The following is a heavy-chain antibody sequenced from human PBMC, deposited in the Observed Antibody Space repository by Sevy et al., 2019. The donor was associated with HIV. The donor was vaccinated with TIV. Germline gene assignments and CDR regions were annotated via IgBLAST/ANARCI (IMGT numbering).Heavy chain of an antibody. CDR1: GFTFSSYW. CDR3: ARTTYSSSSGFDY. D-gene: IGHD6-6*01. Sequence: GGSLRLSCAASGFTFSSYWMSWVRQAPGKGLEWVANIKQDGSEKYYVDSVKGRFTISRDNVKNSLYLQMNSLRAEDTAVYYCARTTYSSSSGFDYWGQGTLVTVSS. CDR2: IKQDGSEK. J-gene: IGHJ4*02. V-gene: IGHV3-7*01.